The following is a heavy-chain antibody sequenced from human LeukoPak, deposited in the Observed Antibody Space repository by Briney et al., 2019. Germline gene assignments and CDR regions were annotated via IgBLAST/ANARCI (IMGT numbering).Heavy chain of an antibody. V-gene: IGHV3-23*01. CDR1: GFTFSSYA. J-gene: IGHJ1*01. Sequence: GGSLRLSCAVSGFTFSSYAMSWVRQAPGKGLEWVSAISGSGGSTYYADSVKGRFTISRDNSKNTLYLQMNSLRAEDTAVYYCAKDAEHYLGDSSGYYFNTEYFQHWGQGTLVTVSS. CDR2: ISGSGGST. D-gene: IGHD3-22*01. CDR3: AKDAEHYLGDSSGYYFNTEYFQH.